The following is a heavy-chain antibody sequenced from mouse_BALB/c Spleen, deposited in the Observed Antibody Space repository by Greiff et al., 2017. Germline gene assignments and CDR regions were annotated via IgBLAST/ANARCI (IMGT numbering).Heavy chain of an antibody. V-gene: IGHV1-14*01. J-gene: IGHJ4*01. CDR3: ARLGSSYAMDY. CDR2: INPYNDGT. D-gene: IGHD1-1*01. CDR1: GYTFTSYV. Sequence: VQLKESGPELVKPGASVKMSCKASGYTFTSYVMHWVKQKPGQGLEWIGYINPYNDGTKYNEKFKGKATLTSDKSSSTAYMELSSLTSEDSAVYYCARLGSSYAMDYWGQGTSVTVSS.